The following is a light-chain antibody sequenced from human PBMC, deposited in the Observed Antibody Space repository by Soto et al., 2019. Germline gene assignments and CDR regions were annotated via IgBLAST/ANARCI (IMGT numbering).Light chain of an antibody. CDR2: GAS. CDR1: QSVSSSY. J-gene: IGKJ1*01. Sequence: EIVLTQSPGTLSLSPGERATLSCRASQSVSSSYLAWDQQKPDQAPRLLIYGASSRATGIPDRFSGSGSGTEFTLTISRLEPEDFAVYYCQQYSSSPFTFGQGTKVEIK. CDR3: QQYSSSPFT. V-gene: IGKV3-20*01.